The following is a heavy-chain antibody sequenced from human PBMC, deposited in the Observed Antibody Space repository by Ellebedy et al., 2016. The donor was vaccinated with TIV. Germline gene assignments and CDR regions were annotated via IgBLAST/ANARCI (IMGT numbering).Heavy chain of an antibody. D-gene: IGHD3-10*01. Sequence: SETLSLXXTVSGGSISSGGYYWSWIRQHPGKGLEWIGYIYYSGSTYYNPSLKSRVTISVDTSKNQFSLKLSSVTAADTAVYYCAREIGITMVRGVRAKGGWFNPWGQGTLVTVSS. CDR2: IYYSGST. CDR3: AREIGITMVRGVRAKGGWFNP. CDR1: GGSISSGGYY. J-gene: IGHJ5*02. V-gene: IGHV4-31*03.